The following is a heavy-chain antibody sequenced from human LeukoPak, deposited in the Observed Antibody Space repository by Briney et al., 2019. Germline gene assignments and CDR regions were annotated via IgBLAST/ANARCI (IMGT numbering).Heavy chain of an antibody. Sequence: GGSLRLSCAASGFTFSSYAMSWVRQAPGKGLEGVANIKRDGSEKYYVDSVKGRFTISRDNAKNSLYLQMNSLRAEDTAVYYCARDTGGGYSCYDCWGQGTLVTVSS. CDR1: GFTFSSYA. V-gene: IGHV3-7*01. D-gene: IGHD5-18*01. CDR2: IKRDGSEK. CDR3: ARDTGGGYSCYDC. J-gene: IGHJ4*02.